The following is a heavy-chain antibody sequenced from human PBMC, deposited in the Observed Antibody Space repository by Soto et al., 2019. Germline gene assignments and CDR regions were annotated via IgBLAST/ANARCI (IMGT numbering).Heavy chain of an antibody. D-gene: IGHD2-2*01. CDR2: IYYSGST. J-gene: IGHJ4*02. Sequence: QVQLQESGPGLVKPSETLSLTCTVSGGSVSSGSYYWSWIRQPPGKGLEWIGYIYYSGSTNYNPSLESRVTISVDTSKNQFSLKLSSVTAADTAVYYCARGPQIDCSSTSCHGPLDYWGQGTLVTVSS. CDR1: GGSVSSGSYY. CDR3: ARGPQIDCSSTSCHGPLDY. V-gene: IGHV4-61*01.